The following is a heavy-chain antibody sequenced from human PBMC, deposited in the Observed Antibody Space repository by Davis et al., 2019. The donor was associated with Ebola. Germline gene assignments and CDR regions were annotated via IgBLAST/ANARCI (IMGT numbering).Heavy chain of an antibody. V-gene: IGHV4-34*01. Sequence: SETLSLTCAVYGGSFSGYYWSWIRQPPGKGLEWIGEINHSGSTNYNPSLKSRVTISVDTSKNQFSLKLSSVTAADTAVYYCARGRIGVWGSYRTYYYYGMDVWGQGTTVTVSS. D-gene: IGHD3-16*02. CDR1: GGSFSGYY. J-gene: IGHJ6*02. CDR3: ARGRIGVWGSYRTYYYYGMDV. CDR2: INHSGST.